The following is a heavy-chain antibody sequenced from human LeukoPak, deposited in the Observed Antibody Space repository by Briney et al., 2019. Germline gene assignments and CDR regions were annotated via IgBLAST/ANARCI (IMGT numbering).Heavy chain of an antibody. CDR1: GFTFSNYW. J-gene: IGHJ2*01. V-gene: IGHV3-7*01. CDR2: IKQDGSDT. CDR3: ARRRNWYFDL. Sequence: GGSLRLSCAASGFTFSNYWMTWVRQAPGKGLQWVANIKQDGSDTYYVDSVKGRFTISRDNVWGSLSLQMSSLRADDTAIYYCARRRNWYFDLWGRGTLVTVSS.